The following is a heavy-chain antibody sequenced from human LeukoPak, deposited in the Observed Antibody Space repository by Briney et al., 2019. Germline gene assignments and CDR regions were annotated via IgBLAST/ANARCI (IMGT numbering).Heavy chain of an antibody. V-gene: IGHV4-59*08. CDR1: GGSISSCY. J-gene: IGHJ6*04. CDR3: ARLGSKGVVPATTPPWYYGMDV. CDR2: IHYSGST. D-gene: IGHD2-2*01. Sequence: SETLSLTCTVSGGSISSCYWSWIRKPPGKGLEWIGNIHYSGSTNYNPSLKSRVTISVDTSKNQFSLKLSSVTAADTAVYYCARLGSKGVVPATTPPWYYGMDVWGEGTTVTVSS.